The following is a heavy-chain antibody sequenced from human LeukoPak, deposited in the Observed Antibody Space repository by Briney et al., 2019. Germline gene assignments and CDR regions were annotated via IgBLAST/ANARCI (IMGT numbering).Heavy chain of an antibody. Sequence: ASVKVSCKASGYTFTGYYMHWVRQAPGQGLEWMGWINPNSGGTNYAQKFQGRVTMTRYTSISTAYMELSRLRSDDTAVYYCARYGSGSYYLFPYYMDVWGKGTTVTVSS. CDR2: INPNSGGT. D-gene: IGHD3-10*01. J-gene: IGHJ6*03. CDR1: GYTFTGYY. CDR3: ARYGSGSYYLFPYYMDV. V-gene: IGHV1-2*02.